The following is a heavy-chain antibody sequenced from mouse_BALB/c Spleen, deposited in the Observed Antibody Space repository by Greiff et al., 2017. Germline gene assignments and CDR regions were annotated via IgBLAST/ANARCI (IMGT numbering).Heavy chain of an antibody. CDR2: ISDGGSYT. Sequence: EVMLVESGGGLVKPGGSLKLSCAASGFTFSDCYMYWVRQTPAKRLEWVATISDGGSYTYYPDSVKGRFTISRDNPKNTLFLQMTSLRSEDTAMYYCARSLDYAMDYWGQGTSVTVSS. CDR3: ARSLDYAMDY. V-gene: IGHV5-4*02. J-gene: IGHJ4*01. D-gene: IGHD2-10*02. CDR1: GFTFSDCY.